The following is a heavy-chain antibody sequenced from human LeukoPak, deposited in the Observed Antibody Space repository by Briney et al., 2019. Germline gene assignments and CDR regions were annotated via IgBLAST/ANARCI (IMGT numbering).Heavy chain of an antibody. Sequence: GGSLRLSCAASGFTFSGSAMHWVRQASGKGLEWLGRIRSKANSYATAYAASVKGRFTISRDDSKNTAYLQMNSLKTEDTAVYHCTRQENYDILTGHMDVWGKGTTVTVSS. CDR2: IRSKANSYAT. J-gene: IGHJ6*03. CDR1: GFTFSGSA. V-gene: IGHV3-73*01. CDR3: TRQENYDILTGHMDV. D-gene: IGHD3-9*01.